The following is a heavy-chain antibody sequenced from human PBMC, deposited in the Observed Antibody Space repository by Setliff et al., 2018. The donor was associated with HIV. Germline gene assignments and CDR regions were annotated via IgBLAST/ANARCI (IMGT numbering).Heavy chain of an antibody. V-gene: IGHV3-23*01. CDR3: AKTLPTLYPPHDYYFAMDV. Sequence: GGSLRLSCAASGFTFSSYSMNWVRQAPGKGLEWVSGISGSAGTTYYADSVKGRFTISRDNSKNTLYLQMNSLRAEDTAVYYCAKTLPTLYPPHDYYFAMDVWGQGTTVTVSS. CDR1: GFTFSSYS. D-gene: IGHD2-15*01. J-gene: IGHJ6*02. CDR2: ISGSAGTT.